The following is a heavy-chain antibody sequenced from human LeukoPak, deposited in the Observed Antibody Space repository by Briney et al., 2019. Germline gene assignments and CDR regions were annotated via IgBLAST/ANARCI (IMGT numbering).Heavy chain of an antibody. Sequence: PGGSLRLSCAGSGFIFAGYTMNWVRQAPGKGLQWLAYISPSGGNTLYADSVKGRFTISRDNSKNTLYLQMNSLRAEDTAVYYCARGSVVVAATSYYCGMDVWGQGTTVTVSS. D-gene: IGHD2-15*01. CDR2: ISPSGGNT. CDR1: GFIFAGYT. J-gene: IGHJ6*02. CDR3: ARGSVVVAATSYYCGMDV. V-gene: IGHV3-48*01.